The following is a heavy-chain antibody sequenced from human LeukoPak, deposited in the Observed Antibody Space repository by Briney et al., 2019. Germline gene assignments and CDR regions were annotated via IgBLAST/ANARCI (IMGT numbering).Heavy chain of an antibody. Sequence: SETLSLTCTVSGGSLTNYYWSWIRQPPGKGLEWIGHSYYSGITNYNPSLKSRVTISVDTSKNQFSLRLSSVTAADTAVYYCVRGGSSSWPYYYYYMDVWGKGTTVTVSS. CDR1: GGSLTNYY. CDR2: SYYSGIT. J-gene: IGHJ6*03. CDR3: VRGGSSSWPYYYYYMDV. D-gene: IGHD6-13*01. V-gene: IGHV4-59*01.